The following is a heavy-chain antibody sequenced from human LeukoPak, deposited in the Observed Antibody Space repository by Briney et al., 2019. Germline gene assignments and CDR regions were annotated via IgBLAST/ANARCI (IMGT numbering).Heavy chain of an antibody. CDR1: GGTFSSYA. J-gene: IGHJ1*01. V-gene: IGHV1-18*01. CDR3: ASSPYSNLPLEYFQH. CDR2: ISAYNGNR. D-gene: IGHD4-11*01. Sequence: ASVKVSCKASGGTFSSYAISWLRQAPGQGLEWMGWISAYNGNRNYAPRFQGRVTMTTDTSTSTAYMELRTLRSDDTAFYYCASSPYSNLPLEYFQHWGQGTLVTVSS.